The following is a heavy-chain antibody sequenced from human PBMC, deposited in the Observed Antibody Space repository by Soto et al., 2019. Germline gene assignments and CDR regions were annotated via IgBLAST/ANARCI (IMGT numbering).Heavy chain of an antibody. CDR1: GFSLATSGVG. Sequence: QVTLKESGPTLVRPTQTLTLTCTFSGFSLATSGVGVGWIRQAPGKAPEWRAILYWDDDKRYRPSLKTRITITKDSSKNQVGLTMTNLEPADTAPYLCPPYDFCSGVNWGPGTMVTVSS. D-gene: IGHD3-3*01. J-gene: IGHJ4*02. V-gene: IGHV2-5*02. CDR3: PPYDFCSGVN. CDR2: LYWDDDK.